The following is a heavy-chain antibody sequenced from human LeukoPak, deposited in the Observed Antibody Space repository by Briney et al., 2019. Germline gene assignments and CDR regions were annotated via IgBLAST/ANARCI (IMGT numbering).Heavy chain of an antibody. CDR3: AKAPTYYDILTGYH. D-gene: IGHD3-9*01. Sequence: GGSLRLSCAASGFTFSSYAMSWVRQAPGKGLEWVSAISGSGGSTYYADSVKGRFTISRDNPKNTLYLQMNSLRAEDTAVYYCAKAPTYYDILTGYHWGQGTLVTVSS. CDR1: GFTFSSYA. CDR2: ISGSGGST. J-gene: IGHJ5*02. V-gene: IGHV3-23*01.